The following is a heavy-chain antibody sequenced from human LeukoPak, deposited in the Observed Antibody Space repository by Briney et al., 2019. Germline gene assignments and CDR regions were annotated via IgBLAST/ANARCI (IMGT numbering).Heavy chain of an antibody. Sequence: SQTLSLTCALSGDIVSSNSATWNWIRQSPSRGLEWLGRAYYRSNWDNDDAVSVKSRITINPDTSKNQFSLQLKFMAREDTAVYYCARNYYGSGSYYSHFGYWGQGTLVTVSS. CDR1: GDIVSSNSAT. J-gene: IGHJ4*02. D-gene: IGHD3-10*01. CDR2: AYYRSNWDN. CDR3: ARNYYGSGSYYSHFGY. V-gene: IGHV6-1*01.